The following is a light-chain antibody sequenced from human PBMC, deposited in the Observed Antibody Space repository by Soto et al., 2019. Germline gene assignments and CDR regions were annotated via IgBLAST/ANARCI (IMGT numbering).Light chain of an antibody. V-gene: IGKV3-15*01. CDR1: QSVSNN. CDR2: GAS. J-gene: IGKJ1*01. CDR3: LQYDDWHRT. Sequence: EIVMTQSPAILSVSPGDRATLSCRAGQSVSNNLAWYQKKPGQTPRLVIYGASNRATGVPARFSGSGSGTDFTLTISSLQSEDFAVYYCLQYDDWHRTFGQGTKVEIK.